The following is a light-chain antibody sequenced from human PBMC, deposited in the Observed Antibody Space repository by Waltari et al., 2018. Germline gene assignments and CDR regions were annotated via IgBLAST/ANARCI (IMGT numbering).Light chain of an antibody. J-gene: IGLJ2*01. V-gene: IGLV7-46*01. CDR2: ETN. CDR3: LLSYNRALV. Sequence: QPVVTQEPSLTVSPGGTVTLTCSSSTGPLTSSHFPCWFQQRPGQAPRTLISETNNTYSWTPARFSGSLVARKAALTLSGAQADDDADYYCLLSYNRALVVGRGTNLPAL. CDR1: TGPLTSSHF.